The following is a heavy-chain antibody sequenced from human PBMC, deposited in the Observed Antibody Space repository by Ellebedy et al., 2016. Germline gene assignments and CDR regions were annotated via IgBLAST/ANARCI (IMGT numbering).Heavy chain of an antibody. Sequence: SETLSLTCTVSGGSISGYYWTWLRQPPGKGLAWIGYMHYSGSTKYNPSVKSRVTISVDTSKNQFSLRLSSVTAADTAVYYCARGQSTYDPWGQGTLVTVSS. V-gene: IGHV4-59*01. CDR2: MHYSGST. CDR1: GGSISGYY. D-gene: IGHD1-1*01. CDR3: ARGQSTYDP. J-gene: IGHJ5*02.